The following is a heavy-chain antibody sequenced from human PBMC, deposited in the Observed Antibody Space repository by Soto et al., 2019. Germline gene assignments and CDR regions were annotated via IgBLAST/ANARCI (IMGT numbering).Heavy chain of an antibody. V-gene: IGHV4-30-2*01. CDR1: GGSISSGGYS. J-gene: IGHJ5*02. CDR3: ARVTDR. CDR2: IYHSGST. Sequence: TLSLTCAVSGGSISSGGYSWSWIRQPPGKGLEWIGYIYHSGSTYYNPSLKSRVTISVDRSKNQFPLKLSSVTAADTAVYYCARVTDRWGQGTLVTVSS.